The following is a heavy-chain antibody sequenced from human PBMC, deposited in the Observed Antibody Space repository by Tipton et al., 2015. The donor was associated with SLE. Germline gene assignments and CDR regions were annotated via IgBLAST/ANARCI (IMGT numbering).Heavy chain of an antibody. J-gene: IGHJ5*02. Sequence: TLSLTCTVSAGSISSHSWSWFRQAPGEGLEWIGHIYSSGSTSYNPSLKSRVTISVDTPKNQFSLNLSSVTAAETAVYYCARGEGYDGSGSYQGWFDPWGQGTLVTVSS. CDR1: AGSISSHS. V-gene: IGHV4-59*11. D-gene: IGHD3-10*01. CDR3: ARGEGYDGSGSYQGWFDP. CDR2: IYSSGST.